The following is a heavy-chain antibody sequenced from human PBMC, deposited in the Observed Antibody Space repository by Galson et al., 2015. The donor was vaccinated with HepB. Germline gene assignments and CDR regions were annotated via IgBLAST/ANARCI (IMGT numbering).Heavy chain of an antibody. J-gene: IGHJ3*02. CDR1: GFTFSSYA. V-gene: IGHV3-23*01. Sequence: SLRLSCAASGFTFSSYAMSWVRQAPGKGLEWVSAISGSGGSTYYADSVKGRFTISRDNSKNTLYLQMNSLRAEDTAVYYCARGFRDGYNHRPTDAFDIWGQGTMVTVSS. CDR2: ISGSGGST. CDR3: ARGFRDGYNHRPTDAFDI. D-gene: IGHD5-24*01.